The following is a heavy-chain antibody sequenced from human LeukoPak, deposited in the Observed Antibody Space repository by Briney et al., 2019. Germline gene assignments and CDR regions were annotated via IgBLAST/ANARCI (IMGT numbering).Heavy chain of an antibody. V-gene: IGHV3-66*02. J-gene: IGHJ4*02. Sequence: GGSLRLSCAASGFTVSSNYMNWDRQAPGKGLEWVSVLYSAGNTFYADSVKGRFTISRDSSKNTLYLQMNSLRPEDTAVYYCARAREYLAIDYWGQGTLVTVSS. CDR3: ARAREYLAIDY. CDR2: LYSAGNT. CDR1: GFTVSSNY. D-gene: IGHD2/OR15-2a*01.